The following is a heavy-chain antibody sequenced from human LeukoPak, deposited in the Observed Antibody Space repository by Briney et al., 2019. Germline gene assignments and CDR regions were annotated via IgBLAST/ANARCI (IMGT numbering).Heavy chain of an antibody. CDR2: ISGSGSSA. CDR1: GFTFSSYA. D-gene: IGHD6-19*01. CDR3: AKDHGSGWYPYYFEY. V-gene: IGHV3-23*01. Sequence: GGSLRLSCAASGFTFSSYAMSWVRQAPGKGLEWVSAISGSGSSAYYADSVKGRFTISRDNSKNTLYLQMNSLRAEDTAVYYCAKDHGSGWYPYYFEYWGQGTLVTVSS. J-gene: IGHJ4*02.